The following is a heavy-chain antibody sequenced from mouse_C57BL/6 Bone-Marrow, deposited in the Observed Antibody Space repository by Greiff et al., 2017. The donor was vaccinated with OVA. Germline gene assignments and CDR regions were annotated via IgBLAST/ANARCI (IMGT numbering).Heavy chain of an antibody. CDR1: GFTFSSYG. V-gene: IGHV5-6*01. J-gene: IGHJ3*01. Sequence: VHVKQSGGDLVKPGGSLKLSCAASGFTFSSYGMSWVRQTPDKRLEWVSTISSGGSYTYYPDSVKGRFTISRDNAKNTLYLQMSSLKSEDTAMYYCARPRSFAYWGQGTLVTVSA. CDR2: ISSGGSYT. CDR3: ARPRSFAY.